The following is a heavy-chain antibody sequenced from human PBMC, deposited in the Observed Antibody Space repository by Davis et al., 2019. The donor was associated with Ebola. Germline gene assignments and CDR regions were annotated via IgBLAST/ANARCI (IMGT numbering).Heavy chain of an antibody. D-gene: IGHD4-17*01. CDR1: GYSFTSYW. Sequence: GESLKISCKGSGYSFTSYWISWVRQMPGKGLECMGRIDPTDSYTNYNPSFQGHVTISADKSISTAYLHWSSLKASDTAMNYCARHHSGDQPHDYWGQGTLVTVSS. J-gene: IGHJ4*02. V-gene: IGHV5-10-1*01. CDR2: IDPTDSYT. CDR3: ARHHSGDQPHDY.